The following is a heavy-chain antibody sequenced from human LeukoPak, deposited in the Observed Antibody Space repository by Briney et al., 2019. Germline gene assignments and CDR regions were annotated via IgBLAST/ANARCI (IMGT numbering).Heavy chain of an antibody. CDR3: AKLDYYDTH. CDR1: GFTFSGYA. J-gene: IGHJ4*02. V-gene: IGHV3-23*01. D-gene: IGHD3-22*01. Sequence: GGSLRLSCAASGFTFSGYAMSWVRQAPGKGLEWVSSITGSSASAYYADSVKGRFTISRDNSKNTLYLQMNSLRAEDTAVYFCAKLDYYDTHWGQGTLVTVSS. CDR2: ITGSSASA.